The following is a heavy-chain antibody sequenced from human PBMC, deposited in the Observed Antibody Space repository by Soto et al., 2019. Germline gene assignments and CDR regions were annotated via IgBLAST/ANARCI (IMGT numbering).Heavy chain of an antibody. D-gene: IGHD5-12*01. CDR3: ASSSIGLPLDY. CDR1: GYTFTSYG. CDR2: ISAYNGNT. V-gene: IGHV1-18*01. Sequence: EASVKVSCKASGYTFTSYGISWVRQAPGQGLEWMGWISAYNGNTNYAQKLQGRVTMTTDTSTSTAYMELSSLRSEDTAVYYCASSSIGLPLDYWGQGTLVTVSS. J-gene: IGHJ4*02.